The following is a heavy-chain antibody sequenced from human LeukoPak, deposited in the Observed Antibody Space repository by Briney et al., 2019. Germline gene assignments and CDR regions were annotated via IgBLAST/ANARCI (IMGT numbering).Heavy chain of an antibody. D-gene: IGHD3-22*01. V-gene: IGHV3-30*02. J-gene: IGHJ4*02. CDR2: IRYDGSNK. CDR3: AKVRHITMIVVVINNY. Sequence: GGSLRLSCAASGFTFSSYGMHWVRQAPGKGLEWVAFIRYDGSNKYYADSVKGRFTISRDNSKNTLYLQMNSLRAGDTAVYYCAKVRHITMIVVVINNYWGQGTLVTVSS. CDR1: GFTFSSYG.